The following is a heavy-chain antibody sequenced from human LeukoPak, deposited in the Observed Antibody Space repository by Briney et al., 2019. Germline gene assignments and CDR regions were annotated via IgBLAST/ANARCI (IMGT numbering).Heavy chain of an antibody. CDR2: IYSGGST. J-gene: IGHJ4*02. CDR1: GFTVSSNY. D-gene: IGHD3-10*01. V-gene: IGHV3-66*01. Sequence: GGSLRLSCAASGFTVSSNYMSWVRQAPGKGLEWVSVIYSGGSTYYADSVKGRFTISRDNSKNTLYLQMNSLRAEDTAVYYCARGGYYYGSGYYFDYWGQGTLVTVSS. CDR3: ARGGYYYGSGYYFDY.